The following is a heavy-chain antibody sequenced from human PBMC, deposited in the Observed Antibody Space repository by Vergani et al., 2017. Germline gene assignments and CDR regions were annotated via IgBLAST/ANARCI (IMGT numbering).Heavy chain of an antibody. CDR2: IYIGGRT. CDR1: GFTVSSNY. Sequence: EVQLVESGGGLVQPGGSLRLSCAASGFTVSSNYMSWVRQAPGKGLEWVSVIYIGGRTYYADSVKGRFTIARDNSKNTLYLKVNSLRDEDTAVYYCARDNTFDYWGQGTLVTVSS. J-gene: IGHJ4*02. V-gene: IGHV3-66*02. CDR3: ARDNTFDY. D-gene: IGHD2/OR15-2a*01.